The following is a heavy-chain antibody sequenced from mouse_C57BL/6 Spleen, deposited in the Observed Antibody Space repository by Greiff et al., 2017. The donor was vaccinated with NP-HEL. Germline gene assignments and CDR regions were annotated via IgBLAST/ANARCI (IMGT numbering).Heavy chain of an antibody. V-gene: IGHV1-55*01. CDR3: ARSTTVVALDY. CDR2: IYPGSGST. D-gene: IGHD1-1*01. J-gene: IGHJ2*01. Sequence: QVQLQQPGAELVKPGASVKMSCKASGYTFTSYWITWVKQRPGQGLGWIGDIYPGSGSTNYNEKFKSKATLTVDTSSSTAYMQLSSLTSEDSAVYYCARSTTVVALDYWGQGTTLTVSS. CDR1: GYTFTSYW.